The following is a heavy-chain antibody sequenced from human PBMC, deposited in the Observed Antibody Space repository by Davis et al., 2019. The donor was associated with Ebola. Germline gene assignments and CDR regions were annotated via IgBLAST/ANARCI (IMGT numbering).Heavy chain of an antibody. CDR3: ASLRRTITGMDDGFDL. Sequence: GESLKISCNDSENSFTSYWIGWVRQMPGKGLEWMGIIYTGDSDTRYSPSFRGQVTISADKSTRTAYLQWGSLKASDTAMYYCASLRRTITGMDDGFDLWGQGTMVTVSS. D-gene: IGHD1-20*01. CDR2: IYTGDSDT. CDR1: ENSFTSYW. V-gene: IGHV5-51*01. J-gene: IGHJ3*01.